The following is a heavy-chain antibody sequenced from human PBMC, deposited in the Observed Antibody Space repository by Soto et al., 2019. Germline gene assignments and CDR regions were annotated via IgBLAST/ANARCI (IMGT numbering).Heavy chain of an antibody. V-gene: IGHV1-69*06. D-gene: IGHD5-18*01. CDR1: GGTFSSYA. CDR2: IIPILGTA. CDR3: AGWDTAIAYWYFDL. Sequence: QVQLVQSGAEVKKPGSSVKVSCKASGGTFSSYAISWVRQAPGQGLEWMGGIIPILGTANYAQKFQGRVPITADKSTSTAYMELSSLRSEDTAVYYCAGWDTAIAYWYFDLWGRGPLVTVSS. J-gene: IGHJ2*01.